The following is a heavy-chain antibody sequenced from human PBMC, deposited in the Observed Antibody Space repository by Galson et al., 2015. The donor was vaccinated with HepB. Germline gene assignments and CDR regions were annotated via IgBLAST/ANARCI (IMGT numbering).Heavy chain of an antibody. V-gene: IGHV3-49*03. Sequence: LRLSWAASGFTFGDYAMSWFRQAPGKGLEWVGFIRSKAYGGTTEYAASVKGRFTIPRDDSKSIAYLQMNSLKTEDTAVYYCRSQGIAAAGARLGGQGTLVTVSS. CDR1: GFTFGDYA. CDR3: RSQGIAAAGARL. CDR2: IRSKAYGGTT. D-gene: IGHD6-13*01. J-gene: IGHJ4*02.